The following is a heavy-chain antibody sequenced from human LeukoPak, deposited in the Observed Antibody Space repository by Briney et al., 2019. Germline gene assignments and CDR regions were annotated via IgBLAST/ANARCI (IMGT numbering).Heavy chain of an antibody. CDR2: ISSSGSLI. V-gene: IGHV3-48*03. CDR1: GFTFSSYE. CDR3: AREDEDAFDI. Sequence: GGSLRLSCAASGFTFSSYEMNWVRQAPGKGLEWVSYISSSGSLIFYADSVRGRFTTSRDNARNSLYLQMNSLRAEDTAVYYCAREDEDAFDIWGQGTMVTVSS. J-gene: IGHJ3*02.